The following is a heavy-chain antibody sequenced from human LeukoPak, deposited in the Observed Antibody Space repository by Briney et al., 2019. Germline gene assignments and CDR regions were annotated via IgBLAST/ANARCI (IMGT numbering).Heavy chain of an antibody. CDR1: GGSISDYY. J-gene: IGHJ4*02. CDR3: ARRVGISKKYYFDY. D-gene: IGHD2-21*01. Sequence: PSETLSLTCTLSGGSISDYYWTWIRQPPGKGLEWIGYVSDSGISNCDVSLKSRVTISIDKSKNQFSLRLSSVTAADTAVYYCARRVGISKKYYFDYWGQGTLVTVSS. CDR2: VSDSGIS. V-gene: IGHV4-59*12.